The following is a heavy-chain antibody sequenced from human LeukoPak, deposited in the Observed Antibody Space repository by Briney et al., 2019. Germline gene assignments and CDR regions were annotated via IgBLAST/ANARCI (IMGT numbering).Heavy chain of an antibody. V-gene: IGHV3-48*04. J-gene: IGHJ4*02. CDR2: ISSSGSTI. Sequence: TGGSLRLSCAASGFTFSSYWMNWVRQAPGKGLEWVSYISSSGSTIYYADSVKGRFTISRDNAKNSLYLQMNSLRAEDTAVYCCARDPGDYYFDYWGQGTLVTVSS. CDR1: GFTFSSYW. D-gene: IGHD3-3*01. CDR3: ARDPGDYYFDY.